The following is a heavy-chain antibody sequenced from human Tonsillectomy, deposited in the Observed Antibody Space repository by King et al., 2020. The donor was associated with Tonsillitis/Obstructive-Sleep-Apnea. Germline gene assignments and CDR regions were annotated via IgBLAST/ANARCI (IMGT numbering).Heavy chain of an antibody. Sequence: VQLQESGPGLVKPSETLSLTCTVSGGSISSYYWSWIRQPPGKGLEWIGYIYYSGSTNYNPSLKSRVTISVDTSKNQFSLKLSSVTAADTAVYYCARNLGDNYRPLPFDYWGQGTLVTVSS. CDR3: ARNLGDNYRPLPFDY. D-gene: IGHD1-1*01. J-gene: IGHJ4*02. CDR2: IYYSGST. V-gene: IGHV4-59*01. CDR1: GGSISSYY.